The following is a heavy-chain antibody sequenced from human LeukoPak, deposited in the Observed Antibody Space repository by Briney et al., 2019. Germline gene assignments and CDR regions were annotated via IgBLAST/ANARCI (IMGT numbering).Heavy chain of an antibody. D-gene: IGHD2-15*01. V-gene: IGHV1-69*13. Sequence: GASVKVSCKASGGTFGSYAISWVRQAPGQGLEWMGGIIPIFGTANYAQKFQGRVTITADESTSTAYMELSSLRSEDTAVYYCAREPNHQGGQGTSDWFDPWGQGALVTVSP. J-gene: IGHJ5*02. CDR2: IIPIFGTA. CDR3: AREPNHQGGQGTSDWFDP. CDR1: GGTFGSYA.